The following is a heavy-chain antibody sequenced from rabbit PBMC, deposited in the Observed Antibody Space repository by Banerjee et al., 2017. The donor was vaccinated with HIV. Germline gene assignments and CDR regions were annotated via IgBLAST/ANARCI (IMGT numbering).Heavy chain of an antibody. J-gene: IGHJ4*01. D-gene: IGHD5-1*01. CDR1: GFSFSSGYW. CDR3: ARDRANDGGCVFGL. CDR2: IDAGSSGST. V-gene: IGHV1S40*01. Sequence: QSLEESGGDLVKPGASLTLTCKASGFSFSSGYWICWVRQAPGKGLEWIACIDAGSSGSTDYASWAKGRFTISKTSSTTVTLQMTSLTAADTATYFCARDRANDGGCVFGLWGPGTLVTDS.